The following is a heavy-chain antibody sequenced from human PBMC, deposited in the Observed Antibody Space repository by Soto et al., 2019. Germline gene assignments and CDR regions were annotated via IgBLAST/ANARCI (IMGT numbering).Heavy chain of an antibody. CDR3: AREVMVFGVVIIRS. J-gene: IGHJ4*02. D-gene: IGHD3-3*01. CDR1: DGYIGSYD. V-gene: IGHV4-59*01. Sequence: SVTMSLTCTVDDGYIGSYDWRWIRKTPGKGLEWIGYIYYSGSTNYNPSLKSRVTISVDTSKNQFSLKLSSVTAADTAVYYCAREVMVFGVVIIRSWGQGTLVSGSS. CDR2: IYYSGST.